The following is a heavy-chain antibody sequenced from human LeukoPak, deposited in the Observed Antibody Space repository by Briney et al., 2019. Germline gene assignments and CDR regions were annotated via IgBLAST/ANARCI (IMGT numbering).Heavy chain of an antibody. Sequence: SETLSLTCDVSGYSIGSGYYWGWIRQPPGKGLEWIGSIYRSGNTYYNPSLRSRVAISVDTSKNQFSLYLSSVTAADTAVYYCARHSTGSSVPGGKIDYWGQGALVTISS. J-gene: IGHJ4*02. V-gene: IGHV4-38-2*01. D-gene: IGHD3-16*01. CDR1: GYSIGSGYY. CDR3: ARHSTGSSVPGGKIDY. CDR2: IYRSGNT.